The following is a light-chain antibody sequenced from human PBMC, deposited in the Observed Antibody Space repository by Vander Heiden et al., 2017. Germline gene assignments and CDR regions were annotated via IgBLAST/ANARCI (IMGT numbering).Light chain of an antibody. CDR3: FSYAGSYTLI. Sequence: QSALTQPRSVSGSPGQSVTISCTGTSSNVGAYNYVSWYQQHPGKAPELVIHDVSKRPSGVPDRFSGSKSGNTASLTISGLQAEDEADYYCFSYAGSYTLIFGGGTKLTVL. J-gene: IGLJ2*01. V-gene: IGLV2-11*01. CDR2: DVS. CDR1: SSNVGAYNY.